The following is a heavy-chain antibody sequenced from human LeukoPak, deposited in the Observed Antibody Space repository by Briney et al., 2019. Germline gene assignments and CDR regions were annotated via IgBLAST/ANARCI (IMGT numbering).Heavy chain of an antibody. CDR3: AREEQQLVRYLDY. J-gene: IGHJ4*02. CDR2: ISSSSSTI. CDR1: GFTFSSYS. Sequence: PGGSLRLSCAASGFTFSSYSMNWVRQAPGKGLEWVSYISSSSSTIYYADSVKGRFTISRDNAKNSLYLQMNSLRAEDTAVYYCAREEQQLVRYLDYWGQGTLVTVSS. V-gene: IGHV3-48*04. D-gene: IGHD6-13*01.